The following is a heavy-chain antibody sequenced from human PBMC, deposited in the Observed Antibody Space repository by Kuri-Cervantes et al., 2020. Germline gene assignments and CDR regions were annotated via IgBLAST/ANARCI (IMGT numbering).Heavy chain of an antibody. D-gene: IGHD3-10*01. J-gene: IGHJ4*02. V-gene: IGHV3-7*01. Sequence: GESLKISCAASGFTFSSYWMSWVRQAPGKGLEWVANIKQDGSEKYYVDSVKGRFTISRDNARNSLYLQMSSLRAEDTAVYFCARDGAYYYGSGTYSGFLDYWGQGTLVTVSS. CDR3: ARDGAYYYGSGTYSGFLDY. CDR1: GFTFSSYW. CDR2: IKQDGSEK.